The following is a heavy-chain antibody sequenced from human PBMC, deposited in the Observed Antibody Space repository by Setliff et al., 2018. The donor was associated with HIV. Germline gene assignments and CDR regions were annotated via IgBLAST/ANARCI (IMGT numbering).Heavy chain of an antibody. D-gene: IGHD2-21*01. CDR3: AREGVIAVIFDY. CDR2: IYTSGST. J-gene: IGHJ4*02. Sequence: SETLSLTCTVSGGSISSGSFYWSWIRQPAGKGLEWIGRIYTSGSTNYNPSLKSRVTISVDTSKNQFSLKLSSVTAADTAVYYCAREGVIAVIFDYWGQGTLVTVSS. CDR1: GGSISSGSFY. V-gene: IGHV4-61*02.